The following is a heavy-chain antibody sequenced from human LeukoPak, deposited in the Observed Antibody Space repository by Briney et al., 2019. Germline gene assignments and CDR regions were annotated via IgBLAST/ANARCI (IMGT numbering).Heavy chain of an antibody. Sequence: SETLSLTCTVSGGSISSYYWSWIRQPPGKGLEWIGYIHYSGSTNYNPSLKSRVTISVDTSKTQFSLKLNSVTAADTAVYYCASVEMATGHWYFDLWGRGTLVTVSS. CDR1: GGSISSYY. D-gene: IGHD5-24*01. CDR3: ASVEMATGHWYFDL. V-gene: IGHV4-59*01. CDR2: IHYSGST. J-gene: IGHJ2*01.